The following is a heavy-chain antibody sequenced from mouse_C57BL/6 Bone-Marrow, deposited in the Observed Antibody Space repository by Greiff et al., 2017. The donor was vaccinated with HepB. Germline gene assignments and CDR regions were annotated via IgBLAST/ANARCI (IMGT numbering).Heavy chain of an antibody. CDR3: ARSSGSSGLYAMDY. CDR2: IDPNSGGT. Sequence: QVQLQQPGAELVKPGASVKLSCKASGYTFTSYWMHWVKQRPGRGLEWIGRIDPNSGGTKYNEKFKSKATLTVDNPSSTAYMQLISLTSEDSAVYYCARSSGSSGLYAMDYWGQVTSVTVSS. D-gene: IGHD1-3*01. V-gene: IGHV1-72*01. J-gene: IGHJ4*01. CDR1: GYTFTSYW.